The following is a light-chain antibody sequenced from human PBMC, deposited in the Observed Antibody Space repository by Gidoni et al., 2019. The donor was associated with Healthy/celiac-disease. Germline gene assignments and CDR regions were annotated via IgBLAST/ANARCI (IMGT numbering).Light chain of an antibody. Sequence: DILMTQSPSSLSASVGDRVTITCRASQSISSYLHWYQQKPGKAPKLLINAASNLQSGVPSRFSGSGSGTDFTLTISSLQPDDFATYYCQHSYSTFWTFGQGTKVEIK. J-gene: IGKJ1*01. CDR3: QHSYSTFWT. CDR1: QSISSY. V-gene: IGKV1-39*01. CDR2: AAS.